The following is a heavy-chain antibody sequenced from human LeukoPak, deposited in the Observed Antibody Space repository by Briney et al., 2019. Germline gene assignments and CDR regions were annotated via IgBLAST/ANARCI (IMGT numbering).Heavy chain of an antibody. Sequence: SETLSLTCTVSGGSISNYYWSWVRQPPGKGLEWIWYIYYSGSTKYNPSLKSRVTISIDTSKNQFSLKLSSVTAADTAVYYCARDRGIGDYYHYYFDYWGQGTLVTVSS. V-gene: IGHV4-59*01. D-gene: IGHD4-17*01. CDR3: ARDRGIGDYYHYYFDY. J-gene: IGHJ4*02. CDR2: IYYSGST. CDR1: GGSISNYY.